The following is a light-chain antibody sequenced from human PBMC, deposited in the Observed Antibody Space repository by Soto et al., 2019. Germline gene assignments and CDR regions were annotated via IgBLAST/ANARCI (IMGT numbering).Light chain of an antibody. CDR2: DSD. CDR3: GTWDSSLSGHV. J-gene: IGLJ1*01. Sequence: QAVLTHPPSVSAAPGQKFTISCSGSNSNIGNNHVSWYQHLPGTAPELLIYDSDKRPLGIPDRFSGSKSGTSATLGITGLQTGDEADYYCGTWDSSLSGHVFGTGTKVTVL. CDR1: NSNIGNNH. V-gene: IGLV1-51*01.